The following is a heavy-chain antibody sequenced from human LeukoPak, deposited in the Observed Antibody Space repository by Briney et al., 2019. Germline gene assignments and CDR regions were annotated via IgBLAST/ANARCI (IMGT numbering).Heavy chain of an antibody. J-gene: IGHJ4*02. CDR1: GYYFTNYW. D-gene: IGHD6-13*01. CDR3: ARDGPAAGLYFDY. Sequence: GESLKISCKDSGYYFTNYWIGWVRQAPGKGLEWVASIKQDGSEKYYVDSVKGRFTISRDNAKNSVYLQMNSLRAEDTAVYYCARDGPAAGLYFDYWGQGTLVTVSS. V-gene: IGHV3-7*03. CDR2: IKQDGSEK.